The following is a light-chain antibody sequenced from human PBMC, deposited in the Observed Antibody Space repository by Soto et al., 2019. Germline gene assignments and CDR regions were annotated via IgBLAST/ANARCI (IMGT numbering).Light chain of an antibody. CDR2: DAY. V-gene: IGKV3D-20*01. CDR1: QTVNSNN. Sequence: EIVLTQSPATLSLSPGERVTISCGASQTVNSNNLAWYQQKPGLAPRLLIYDAYTRATGIPDRFSGSGSGTDFTLTISRLEPEDFAVYFCQCYDDSPTFGQGTKVDIK. J-gene: IGKJ1*01. CDR3: QCYDDSPT.